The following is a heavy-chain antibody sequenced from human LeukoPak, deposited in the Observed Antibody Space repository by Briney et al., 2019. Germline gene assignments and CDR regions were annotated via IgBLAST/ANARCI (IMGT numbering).Heavy chain of an antibody. D-gene: IGHD4-11*01. Sequence: GGSLRLSCAASGFTFSSYWMSWVRQAPGKGLECVANIKQDGSEKYYVDSVKGRFTISRDNAKNSLYLQMNSLRAEDTAVYYCARVSTPMTTSSYNWFDPWGQGTLVTVSS. J-gene: IGHJ5*02. CDR1: GFTFSSYW. V-gene: IGHV3-7*01. CDR3: ARVSTPMTTSSYNWFDP. CDR2: IKQDGSEK.